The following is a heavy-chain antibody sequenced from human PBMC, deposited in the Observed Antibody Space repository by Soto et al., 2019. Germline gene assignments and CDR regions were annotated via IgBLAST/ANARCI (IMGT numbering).Heavy chain of an antibody. J-gene: IGHJ4*02. Sequence: QVQLVQSGAEVKKPGASVKVSCKASGYTFSSYYMHWVRQAPGQGYEWMGIINPSGGGTTYAQKCRGRVTMTRDPATSSVYMELSSLRSEDTAVYYCARYDYNGYYFEYWGQGTLVTVSS. CDR2: INPSGGGT. V-gene: IGHV1-46*01. CDR3: ARYDYNGYYFEY. CDR1: GYTFSSYY. D-gene: IGHD4-4*01.